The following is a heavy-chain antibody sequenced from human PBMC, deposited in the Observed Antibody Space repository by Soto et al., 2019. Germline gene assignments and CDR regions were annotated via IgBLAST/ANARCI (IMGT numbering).Heavy chain of an antibody. Sequence: QLQLQESGPGLVKPSETLSLICTVSGYSITNSTYYWGWIRQPPGKGLEWIGSIYYSGSTYYNPSLKSRVTISVDTSKNQFFLNLTSVTAADTAVYYCARHLRESSYDPLGYWGQGTLVTVSS. J-gene: IGHJ4*02. CDR3: ARHLRESSYDPLGY. CDR2: IYYSGST. D-gene: IGHD1-26*01. V-gene: IGHV4-39*01. CDR1: GYSITNSTYY.